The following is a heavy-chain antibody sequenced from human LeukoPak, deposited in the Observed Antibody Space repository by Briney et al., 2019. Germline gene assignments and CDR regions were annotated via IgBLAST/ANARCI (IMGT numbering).Heavy chain of an antibody. CDR3: AKDTSYGMDV. J-gene: IGHJ6*02. Sequence: PGKSLRLSCAASGFSFRSYAMHCVRQAPGKGLEWVTFIWYDGSNEYYADSVKGRFTTSRDNSKNTLYLQMNSLRAEDTAVYYCAKDTSYGMDVWGQGTTVTVSS. CDR1: GFSFRSYA. V-gene: IGHV3-33*06. CDR2: IWYDGSNE.